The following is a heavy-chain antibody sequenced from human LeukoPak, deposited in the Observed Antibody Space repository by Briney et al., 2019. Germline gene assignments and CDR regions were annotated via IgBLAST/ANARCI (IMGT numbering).Heavy chain of an antibody. D-gene: IGHD6-13*01. J-gene: IGHJ4*02. CDR2: IKEDGSGK. Sequence: PGGSLGLSCATSRFTFTNYLMSWVRQTPGKGLEWVANIKEDGSGKWYVDSVRGRFTISRDNAKNSLYLQMNSLRAEDTAVYYCASDRESNWYPFLDSWGQGTLGTVSS. CDR1: RFTFTNYL. V-gene: IGHV3-7*01. CDR3: ASDRESNWYPFLDS.